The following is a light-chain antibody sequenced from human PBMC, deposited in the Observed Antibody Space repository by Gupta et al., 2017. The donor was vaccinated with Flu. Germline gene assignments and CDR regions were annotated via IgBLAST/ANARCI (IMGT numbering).Light chain of an antibody. CDR2: AAS. V-gene: IGKV1-39*01. Sequence: DIQMTQSPPSLSASVGDRVTITCRASQSISKYLNWYRQKPGKPPKLLIYAASSVQTGVPSRFSGTGSGTDFTLTISSLQPDDFATYYCQQSFSTPTFGQGTRLDLK. CDR1: QSISKY. CDR3: QQSFSTPT. J-gene: IGKJ5*01.